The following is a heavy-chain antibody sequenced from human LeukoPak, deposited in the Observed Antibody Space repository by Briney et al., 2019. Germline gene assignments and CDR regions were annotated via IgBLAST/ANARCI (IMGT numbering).Heavy chain of an antibody. Sequence: SETLSLTCTVSGGSISSYYWSWIRQPPGKGLEWIGYIYYSGSINYNPSLKSRVTISVDTSKNQFSLKLSSVTAADTAVYYCARVVSYGYGENFQHRGQGALVTVSS. CDR1: GGSISSYY. CDR3: ARVVSYGYGENFQH. J-gene: IGHJ1*01. V-gene: IGHV4-59*01. CDR2: IYYSGSI. D-gene: IGHD5-18*01.